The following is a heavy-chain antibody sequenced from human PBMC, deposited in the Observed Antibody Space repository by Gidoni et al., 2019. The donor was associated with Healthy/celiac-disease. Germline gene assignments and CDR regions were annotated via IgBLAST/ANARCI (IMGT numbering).Heavy chain of an antibody. CDR2: ISSSSSYT. CDR1: GFTFSDYY. CDR3: AREDSSSGWFDP. J-gene: IGHJ5*02. Sequence: QVQLVDARSGLVKPRVSLTCSCSASGFTFSDYYMSWIRQAPGKGLEWVSYISSSSSYTNYADSVKGRFTITRDNAKNSLYLQMNSLRAEDTAVYYCAREDSSSGWFDPWGQGTLVTVSS. V-gene: IGHV3-11*06. D-gene: IGHD6-6*01.